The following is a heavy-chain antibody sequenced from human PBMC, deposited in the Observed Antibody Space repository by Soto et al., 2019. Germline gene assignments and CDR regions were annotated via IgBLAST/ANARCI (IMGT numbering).Heavy chain of an antibody. J-gene: IGHJ6*02. CDR1: GGTFSSYA. V-gene: IGHV1-69*13. CDR3: ARDNSSWYYYSMDV. CDR2: IIPIFGTA. Sequence: ASVKVSCKASGGTFSSYAISWVRQAPGQGLEWMGGIIPIFGTANYAQKFQGRVTITADESTSTAYMELSSLRSEDTAVYYCARDNSSWYYYSMDVWGQGTTVTVSS. D-gene: IGHD6-13*01.